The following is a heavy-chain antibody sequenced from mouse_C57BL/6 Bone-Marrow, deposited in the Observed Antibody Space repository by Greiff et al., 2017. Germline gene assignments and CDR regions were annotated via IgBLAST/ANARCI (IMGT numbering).Heavy chain of an antibody. D-gene: IGHD1-1*01. CDR1: GFNIKDDY. J-gene: IGHJ1*03. CDR2: IDPENGDT. Sequence: VHVKQSGAELVRPGASVKLSCTASGFNIKDDYMHWVKQRPEQGLEWIGWIDPENGDTEYASKFQGKATITADTSSNTAYLQLSSLTSEDTAVYYCTTGTTVKNWYFDVWGTGTTVTVSA. CDR3: TTGTTVKNWYFDV. V-gene: IGHV14-4*01.